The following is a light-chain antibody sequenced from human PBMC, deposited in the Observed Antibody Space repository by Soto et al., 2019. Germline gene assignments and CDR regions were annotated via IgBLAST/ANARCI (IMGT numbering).Light chain of an antibody. CDR3: QQFSSYPLT. J-gene: IGKJ4*01. CDR2: DEY. Sequence: EFVLTQSPGTLSLSPGERATLSCRASQTVRNNYLAWYQQKPGQAPRLLIYDEYSRATGIPDRFSGSGSGTDFTLTISRLEPEDFAVYYCQQFSSYPLTFGDGTKVDIK. V-gene: IGKV3-20*01. CDR1: QTVRNNY.